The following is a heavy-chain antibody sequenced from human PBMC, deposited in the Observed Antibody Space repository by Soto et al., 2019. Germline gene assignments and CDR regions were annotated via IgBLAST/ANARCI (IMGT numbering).Heavy chain of an antibody. CDR1: GFTFSSYW. D-gene: IGHD2-15*01. J-gene: IGHJ6*03. CDR2: IKQDGSEK. CDR3: ARETGYCSGGSCSYYYYYYYMDV. Sequence: GGSLRLSCAASGFTFSSYWMSWVRQAPGKGLEWVANIKQDGSEKYYVDSVKGRFTISRDNAKNSLYLQMNSLRAEDTAVYYCARETGYCSGGSCSYYYYYYYMDVWGKGTTVTVSS. V-gene: IGHV3-7*01.